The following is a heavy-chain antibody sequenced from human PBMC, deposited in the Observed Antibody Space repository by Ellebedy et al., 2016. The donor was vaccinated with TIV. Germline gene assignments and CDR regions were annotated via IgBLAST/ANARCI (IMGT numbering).Heavy chain of an antibody. J-gene: IGHJ4*02. CDR1: GFTFSSYW. CDR3: ARDRHLDRGDCLDY. Sequence: GESLKISCAASGFTFSSYWMHWVRQGPGKGLAWVAFIWYDGSNKYYADAVKGRFTISRDNSRNTVYLQMKSLGAEDKAVFYCARDRHLDRGDCLDYWGQGTPVTVSS. D-gene: IGHD2-21*02. V-gene: IGHV3-33*08. CDR2: IWYDGSNK.